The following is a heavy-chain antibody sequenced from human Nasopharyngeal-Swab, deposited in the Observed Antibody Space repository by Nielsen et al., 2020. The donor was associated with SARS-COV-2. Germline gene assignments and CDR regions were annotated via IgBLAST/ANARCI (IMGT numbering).Heavy chain of an antibody. CDR2: ISLDGRGT. CDR3: ARGTSDWRGIDY. V-gene: IGHV3-74*01. Sequence: GGSLRLSCAASGFTFSRDWMHWVRQPPGKGLVGVSRISLDGRGTSFADSVKGRFTISRDNAKNTLYLQMNSLRVEDTAVYFCARGTSDWRGIDYWGQGTLVTVSS. D-gene: IGHD6-19*01. J-gene: IGHJ4*02. CDR1: GFTFSRDW.